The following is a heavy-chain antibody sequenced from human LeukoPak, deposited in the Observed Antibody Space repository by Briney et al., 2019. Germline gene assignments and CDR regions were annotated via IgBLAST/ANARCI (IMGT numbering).Heavy chain of an antibody. CDR3: ARRIVGASCMDY. CDR1: GYSFTNYG. V-gene: IGHV1-18*01. Sequence: GASVKVSCKASGYSFTNYGISWVRQAPGQGLEWMGWISAYNGNTNYAQKLQGRVTMTTDTSTSTAYMELRSLRSDDTAVYYCARRIVGASCMDYWGQGTLVTVSS. D-gene: IGHD1-26*01. CDR2: ISAYNGNT. J-gene: IGHJ4*02.